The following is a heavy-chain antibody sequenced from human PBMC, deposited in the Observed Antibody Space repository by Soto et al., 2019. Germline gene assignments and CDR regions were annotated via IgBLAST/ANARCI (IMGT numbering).Heavy chain of an antibody. CDR2: INPNSGGT. CDR3: ARATMVRLRPDAFDI. CDR1: GYTFTGYY. D-gene: IGHD3-10*01. J-gene: IGHJ3*02. Sequence: GASVKVSCKASGYTFTGYYMHGVRQAPGQGLEWMGWINPNSGGTNYAQKFQGWVTMTRDTSISTAYMELSRLRSDDTAVYYCARATMVRLRPDAFDIWGQGTMVTVSS. V-gene: IGHV1-2*04.